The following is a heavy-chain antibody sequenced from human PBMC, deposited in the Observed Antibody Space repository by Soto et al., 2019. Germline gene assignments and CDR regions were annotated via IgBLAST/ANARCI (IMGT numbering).Heavy chain of an antibody. CDR2: INPSGGIT. D-gene: IGHD2-2*01. CDR3: ARGISTTRYYYYYGMDV. Sequence: ASVKVSCKASGYTLASYYLHWVRQAPGQGPEWMGIINPSGGITNDAQKFQDRVTMTSDTSTSTVYMELSSLRSEDTAVYYCARGISTTRYYYYYGMDVWGQGTTVTVSS. J-gene: IGHJ6*02. CDR1: GYTLASYY. V-gene: IGHV1-46*01.